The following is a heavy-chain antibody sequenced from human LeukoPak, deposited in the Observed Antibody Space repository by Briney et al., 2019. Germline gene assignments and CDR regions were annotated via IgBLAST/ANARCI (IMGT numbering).Heavy chain of an antibody. CDR3: ARDGEGDEGWDY. D-gene: IGHD3-10*01. V-gene: IGHV4-59*11. Sequence: PSETLSLTYSVSPVSIRRHFWIWIRQSPGKGLEYIGRFSYSGNTDYNPSLKGRVSISADTSKNQFFLRLISVTAADTAIYYCARDGEGDEGWDYWGQGTLVTVSS. CDR1: PVSIRRHF. J-gene: IGHJ4*02. CDR2: FSYSGNT.